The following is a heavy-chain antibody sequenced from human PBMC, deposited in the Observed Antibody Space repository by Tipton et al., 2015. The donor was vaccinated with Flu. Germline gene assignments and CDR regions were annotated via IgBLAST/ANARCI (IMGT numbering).Heavy chain of an antibody. V-gene: IGHV1-69*01. CDR2: VNPFFGPP. J-gene: IGHJ6*03. CDR3: ARDRSPGLERLDYYYMDV. CDR1: GGTFETYS. D-gene: IGHD2-21*01. Sequence: QSGAEVKTPGSSVKVSCKASGGTFETYSITWVRQAPGQGLEWMGGVNPFFGPPQYAQKFQDRLTIDADDSTSTAYMELLSLSSEDTAVYFCARDRSPGLERLDYYYMDVWGEGTTVTVSS.